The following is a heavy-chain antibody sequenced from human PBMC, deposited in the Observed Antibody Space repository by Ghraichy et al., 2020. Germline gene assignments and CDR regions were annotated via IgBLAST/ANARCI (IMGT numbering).Heavy chain of an antibody. CDR3: ASVFGRHYDFWSGQYYYGMDV. CDR2: IIPIFGTA. J-gene: IGHJ6*02. D-gene: IGHD3-3*01. CDR1: GGTFSSYA. Sequence: SVKVSCKASGGTFSSYAISWVRQAPGQGLEWMGGIIPIFGTANYAQKFQGRVTITADESTSTAYMELSSLRSEDTAVYYCASVFGRHYDFWSGQYYYGMDVWGQGTTVTVSS. V-gene: IGHV1-69*13.